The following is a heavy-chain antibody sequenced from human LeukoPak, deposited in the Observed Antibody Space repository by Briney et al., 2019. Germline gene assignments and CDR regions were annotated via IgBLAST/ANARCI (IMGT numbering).Heavy chain of an antibody. D-gene: IGHD5-12*01. V-gene: IGHV3-23*01. Sequence: PGGSETLSCAASGFTFSSYAMSCVRQAPRKGLEWVSAVSGSGCITYYSEAVKGRFTISRDNSKNTLYMQMNSLRAEDTAVYYCAKDPYSGYDYGYFDYWGPGTLVHVSS. CDR2: VSGSGCIT. CDR1: GFTFSSYA. CDR3: AKDPYSGYDYGYFDY. J-gene: IGHJ4*02.